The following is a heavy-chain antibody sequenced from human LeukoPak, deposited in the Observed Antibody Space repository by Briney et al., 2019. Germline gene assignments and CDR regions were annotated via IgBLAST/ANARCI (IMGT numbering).Heavy chain of an antibody. CDR2: IYDGGGT. CDR3: ARGYSSPM. CDR1: GFTVGYNY. D-gene: IGHD6-13*01. Sequence: GGSLRLSCAASGFTVGYNYMTWVRQAPGKGLEWVSAIYDGGGTYYAGSVKGRFTMSRDNSKSTLYLQMNSLRADDTAVYYCARGYSSPMGGQGILVTVSS. J-gene: IGHJ4*02. V-gene: IGHV3-53*01.